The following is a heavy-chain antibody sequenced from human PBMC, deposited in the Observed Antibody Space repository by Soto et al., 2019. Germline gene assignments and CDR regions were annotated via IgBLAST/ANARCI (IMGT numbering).Heavy chain of an antibody. V-gene: IGHV1-18*01. CDR1: GYTFTSYG. CDR3: ARQDYYDSSGYRADLDY. Sequence: ASVKLPCKASGYTFTSYGISWVRQAPGQGLEWMGWISAYNGNTNYAQKLQGRVTMTTDTSTSTAYMELRSLRSDDTAVYYCARQDYYDSSGYRADLDYWGQGTLVTVSS. J-gene: IGHJ4*02. CDR2: ISAYNGNT. D-gene: IGHD3-22*01.